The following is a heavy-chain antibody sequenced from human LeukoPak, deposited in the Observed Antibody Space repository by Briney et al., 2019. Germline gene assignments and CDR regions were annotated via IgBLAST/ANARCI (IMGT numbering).Heavy chain of an antibody. CDR3: ARGVYSSGWYPDTFDY. J-gene: IGHJ4*02. CDR2: IKKDGSDR. Sequence: GGSLRLPCAASGFTFSSYWMSWVRQAPGKGLEWLANIKKDGSDRYYVDSVKGRFTISRDNAMNSLYLQMNSLRAEDTALYYCARGVYSSGWYPDTFDYWGQGTLVTVSS. D-gene: IGHD6-19*01. CDR1: GFTFSSYW. V-gene: IGHV3-7*01.